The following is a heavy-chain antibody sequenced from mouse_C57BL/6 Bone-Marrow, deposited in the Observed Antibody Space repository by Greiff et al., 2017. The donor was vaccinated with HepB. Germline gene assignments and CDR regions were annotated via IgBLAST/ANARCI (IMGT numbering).Heavy chain of an antibody. CDR2: IDPENGDT. CDR1: GFNIKDDY. J-gene: IGHJ4*01. CDR3: TYDGYYEAMDY. V-gene: IGHV14-4*01. Sequence: VQLQHSGAELVRPGASVKLSCTASGFNIKDDYMHWVKQRPEQGLEWIGWIDPENGDTEYASKFQGKATITADTSSNTAYLQLSSLTSEDTAVYYCTYDGYYEAMDYWGQGTSVTVSS. D-gene: IGHD2-3*01.